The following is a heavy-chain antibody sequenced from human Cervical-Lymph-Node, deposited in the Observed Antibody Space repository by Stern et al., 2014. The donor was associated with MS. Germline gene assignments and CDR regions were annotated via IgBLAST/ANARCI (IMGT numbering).Heavy chain of an antibody. CDR2: ISGSGGRT. V-gene: IGHV3-23*04. CDR1: GFTFSSYA. CDR3: AKRMEGNSYGYTYYGMDV. D-gene: IGHD5-18*01. Sequence: EVQLVESGGGLVQPGGSLRLSCAASGFTFSSYAMSWVRQAPGKGLEWVSAISGSGGRTYYAGSVKGRFTISRDNSKNTLYLQMNSLRAEDTAVYYCAKRMEGNSYGYTYYGMDVWGQGTTVTVSS. J-gene: IGHJ6*02.